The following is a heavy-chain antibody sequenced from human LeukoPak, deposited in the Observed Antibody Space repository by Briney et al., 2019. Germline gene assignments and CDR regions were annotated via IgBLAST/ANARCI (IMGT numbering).Heavy chain of an antibody. J-gene: IGHJ4*02. CDR2: IIPIFGTA. V-gene: IGHV1-69*05. Sequence: ASVKVSCKASGGTFSSYAISWVRQAPGQGLEWMGRIIPIFGTANYAQKFQGRVMITTDESTSTAYMELSSLRSEDTAVYYCARSVTAAGSKSGLFDYWGQGTLVTVSS. CDR1: GGTFSSYA. D-gene: IGHD6-13*01. CDR3: ARSVTAAGSKSGLFDY.